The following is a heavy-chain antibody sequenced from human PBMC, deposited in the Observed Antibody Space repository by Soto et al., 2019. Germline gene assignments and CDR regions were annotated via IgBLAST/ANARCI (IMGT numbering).Heavy chain of an antibody. CDR1: GFTFSNAW. D-gene: IGHD2-8*01. CDR3: TTGGDKGVDCTNGVCHGYYYYGMDV. Sequence: GGSLRLSCAASGFTFSNAWMNWVRQAPGKGLEWVGRIKSKTDGGTTDYAAPGKGRFTISRDASKNTLDLQMNSLKTEDTAVDYCTTGGDKGVDCTNGVCHGYYYYGMDVWGQGTTVTVSS. V-gene: IGHV3-15*07. J-gene: IGHJ6*02. CDR2: IKSKTDGGTT.